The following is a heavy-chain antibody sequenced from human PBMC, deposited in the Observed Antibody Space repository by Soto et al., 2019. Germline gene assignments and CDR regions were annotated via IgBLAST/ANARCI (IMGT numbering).Heavy chain of an antibody. CDR2: IIPIFGTA. Sequence: ASVKVSCKASGGTFSSYAISWVRQAPGQGLEWMGGIIPIFGTANYAQKFQGRVTITADESTSTAYMELSSLRSEDTAVYYCAVRYYYDSSGYYFDLDYWGQGTLVTVSS. V-gene: IGHV1-69*13. CDR3: AVRYYYDSSGYYFDLDY. J-gene: IGHJ4*02. D-gene: IGHD3-22*01. CDR1: GGTFSSYA.